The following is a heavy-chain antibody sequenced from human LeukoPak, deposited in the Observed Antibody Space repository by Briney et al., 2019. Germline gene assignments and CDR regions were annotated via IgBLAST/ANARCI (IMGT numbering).Heavy chain of an antibody. CDR2: IYYSGST. CDR3: ARDPSYGGNNWFDP. D-gene: IGHD4-23*01. V-gene: IGHV4-39*07. Sequence: SETLSLTCTVSGGSISSSSYYWGWIRQPPGKGLEWIGSIYYSGSTYYNPSLKSRVTISVDTSKNQFSLKLSSVTAADTAVYYCARDPSYGGNNWFDPWGQGTLVTVSS. CDR1: GGSISSSSYY. J-gene: IGHJ5*02.